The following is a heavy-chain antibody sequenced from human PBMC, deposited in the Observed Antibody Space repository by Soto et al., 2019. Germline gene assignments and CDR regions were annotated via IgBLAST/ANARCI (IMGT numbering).Heavy chain of an antibody. D-gene: IGHD3-9*01. CDR3: ARGAVLRYFDWLSLPVNFDI. CDR1: GGSFSGYY. CDR2: INHSGST. J-gene: IGHJ3*02. V-gene: IGHV4-34*01. Sequence: SETLSLTCAVYGGSFSGYYWSWIRQPPGKGLEWIGEINHSGSTNYNPSLKSRVTISVDTSKNQFSLKLSSVTAADTAVYYCARGAVLRYFDWLSLPVNFDIWGQGTMVTVSS.